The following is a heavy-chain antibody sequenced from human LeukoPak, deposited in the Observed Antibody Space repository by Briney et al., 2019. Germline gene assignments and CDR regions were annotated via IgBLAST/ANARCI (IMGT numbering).Heavy chain of an antibody. CDR1: GGSFSGYY. D-gene: IGHD3-9*01. V-gene: IGHV4-34*01. J-gene: IGHJ4*02. CDR3: ARLYILTGYYIRGPSYYFDY. Sequence: PSETLSLTCAVYGGSFSGYYWSWIRQPPGKGLEWIGEINHSGSTNYNPSLKSRVTISVDTSKNQFSLKLSSVTAADTAVYYCARLYILTGYYIRGPSYYFDYWGQGTLVTVSS. CDR2: INHSGST.